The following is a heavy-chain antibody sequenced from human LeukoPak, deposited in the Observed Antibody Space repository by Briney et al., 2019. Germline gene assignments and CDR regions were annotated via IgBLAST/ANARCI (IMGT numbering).Heavy chain of an antibody. CDR3: ARGSGWTYYYMDV. J-gene: IGHJ6*03. CDR1: GYTFTRYW. D-gene: IGHD6-19*01. V-gene: IGHV5-51*01. CDR2: SYPGDSDT. Sequence: GGPLKISVQGPGYTFTRYWIGRVRPMPGKGRERMGISYPGDSDTRYSPSFQGQVTSSDDRSISTAYLQWSSLEASATAMYYCARGSGWTYYYMDVWGKGTTVTVSS.